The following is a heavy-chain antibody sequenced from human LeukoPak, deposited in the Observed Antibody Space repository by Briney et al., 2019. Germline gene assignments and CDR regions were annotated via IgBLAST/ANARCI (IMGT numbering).Heavy chain of an antibody. D-gene: IGHD3-22*01. CDR1: GGTFSSYA. CDR2: IIPIFGTA. CDR3: ARDGYYYDSSGYFFDY. V-gene: IGHV1-69*13. Sequence: SVKVSCKASGGTFSSYAISWVRQAPGQGLEWMGGIIPIFGTANYAQKFQGRVTITVDESTSTAYMELSSLRSEDTAVYYCARDGYYYDSSGYFFDYWGQGTLVTVSS. J-gene: IGHJ4*02.